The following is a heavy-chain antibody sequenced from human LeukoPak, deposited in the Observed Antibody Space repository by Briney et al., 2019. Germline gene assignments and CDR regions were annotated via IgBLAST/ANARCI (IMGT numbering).Heavy chain of an antibody. J-gene: IGHJ4*02. CDR2: IYPGDSDT. Sequence: GASLKISCKGSGYSFTTYWIAWVRQMPGKDPEGMGSIYPGDSDTKYSPSFQGQVTILADKSITTAYLQWSSLKASDTAMYYCAVNYGTSAYSYDYWGQGILVTVSP. CDR3: AVNYGTSAYSYDY. CDR1: GYSFTTYW. V-gene: IGHV5-51*01. D-gene: IGHD3-22*01.